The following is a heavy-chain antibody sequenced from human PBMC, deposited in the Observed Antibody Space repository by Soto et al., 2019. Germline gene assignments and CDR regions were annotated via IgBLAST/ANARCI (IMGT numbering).Heavy chain of an antibody. Sequence: SETLSLTCAVYGGSFSGYYWSWIRQPPGKGLEWIGEINHSGSTNYNPSLKSRVTISVDTSKNQFSLKLSSVTAADTAVYYCARDGCDCSGGSCYSDDFSCGASFSSTLPYGMDVCGQGTTVTVYS. CDR1: GGSFSGYY. V-gene: IGHV4-34*01. J-gene: IGHJ6*02. CDR3: ARDGCDCSGGSCYSDDFSCGASFSSTLPYGMDV. CDR2: INHSGST. D-gene: IGHD2-15*01.